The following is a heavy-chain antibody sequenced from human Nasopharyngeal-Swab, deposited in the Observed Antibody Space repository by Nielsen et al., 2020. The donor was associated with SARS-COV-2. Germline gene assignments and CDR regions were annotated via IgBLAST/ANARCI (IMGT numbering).Heavy chain of an antibody. CDR3: ARLQYYMDV. V-gene: IGHV4-59*01. CDR1: GGSISHYY. Sequence: SETLSLTCTVSGGSISHYYWSWIRLPPGKGLEWIGYIYYSGSTNYNPSLKSRVTISVDTSKSQFSLKLSSVTAADTAVYYCARLQYYMDVWGKGTTVTVSS. J-gene: IGHJ6*03. D-gene: IGHD6-6*01. CDR2: IYYSGST.